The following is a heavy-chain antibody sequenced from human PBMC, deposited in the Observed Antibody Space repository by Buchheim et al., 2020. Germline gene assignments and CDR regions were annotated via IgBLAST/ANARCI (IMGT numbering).Heavy chain of an antibody. CDR2: INQDGRER. CDR3: AREDLVPAGLIDY. CDR1: GFTFTNYW. Sequence: EVQLVESGGGLVQPGGSLRLSCAVSGFTFTNYWMSWVRQAPGKGLEWVAHINQDGRERYYVASVEGRLSISRDNAKYSLYLQINSLRAEDTAVYYCAREDLVPAGLIDYWGQGTL. J-gene: IGHJ4*02. V-gene: IGHV3-7*01. D-gene: IGHD3-10*01.